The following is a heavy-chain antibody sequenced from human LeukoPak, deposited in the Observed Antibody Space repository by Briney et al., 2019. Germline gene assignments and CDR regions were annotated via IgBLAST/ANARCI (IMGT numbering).Heavy chain of an antibody. Sequence: SLKVSCKASGGTFSSYAISWVRQAPGQGLEWMGGIIPIFGTANYAQKFQGRVTITADESTSTAYMELSSLRSEDTAVYYCARDGINGGNFDYWGQGTLVTVSS. CDR2: IIPIFGTA. V-gene: IGHV1-69*01. CDR3: ARDGINGGNFDY. CDR1: GGTFSSYA. D-gene: IGHD4-23*01. J-gene: IGHJ4*02.